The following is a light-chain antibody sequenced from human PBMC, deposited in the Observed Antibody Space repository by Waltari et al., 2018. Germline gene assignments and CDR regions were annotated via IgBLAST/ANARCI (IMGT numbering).Light chain of an antibody. V-gene: IGKV3-20*01. CDR3: QHYVSLPVT. J-gene: IGKJ1*01. CDR1: PRVSRAF. Sequence: EIVLTQSPDTLSLSPGERATLSCRARPRVSRAFVGYQQNPGQAPRLHMYGASNRATGIPDRFSGSGSGTDFSLTISRLEPEDFAVYYCQHYVSLPVTFGQGTKVEIK. CDR2: GAS.